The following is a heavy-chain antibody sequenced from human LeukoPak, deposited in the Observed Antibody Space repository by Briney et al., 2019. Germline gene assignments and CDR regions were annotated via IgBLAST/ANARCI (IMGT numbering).Heavy chain of an antibody. V-gene: IGHV4-34*01. Sequence: SETLSLTCAVYGGSFSGYYWSWIRQPPGKGLEWIGEINHSGSTNYNPSLKSRVTISAETSKNQFYLKLSSVTAADTAVYYCARRSIAVAGKTAHNWFDPWGQGTLVTVSS. J-gene: IGHJ5*02. CDR3: ARRSIAVAGKTAHNWFDP. D-gene: IGHD6-19*01. CDR1: GGSFSGYY. CDR2: INHSGST.